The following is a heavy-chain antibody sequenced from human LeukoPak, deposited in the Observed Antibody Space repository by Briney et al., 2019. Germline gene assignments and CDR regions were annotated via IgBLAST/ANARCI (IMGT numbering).Heavy chain of an antibody. D-gene: IGHD3-22*01. CDR2: IKPNSGGT. V-gene: IGHV1-2*02. CDR1: GYTFTGYY. J-gene: IGHJ4*02. Sequence: ASVKVSCKASGYTFTGYYMHWVRQAPGQGLERMGWIKPNSGGTNYAQKFQGRVTMTRDTSISTAYMELSRLRSDDTAVYYCARPIYYYDSSGYYYDNFDYWGQGTLVTVSS. CDR3: ARPIYYYDSSGYYYDNFDY.